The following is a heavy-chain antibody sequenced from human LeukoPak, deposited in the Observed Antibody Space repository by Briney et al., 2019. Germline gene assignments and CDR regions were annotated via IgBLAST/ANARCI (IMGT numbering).Heavy chain of an antibody. Sequence: QTGGSLRLSCAASGFTFSHYYMSWVRQAPGKGLEWVANIKQDGSEQFYLDSVKGRFTISRDNAKNALYLQMHSLRVEDTAVYYCARGTFSSSWYRSDYYYYMDVWGKGTTVTVSS. V-gene: IGHV3-7*01. CDR2: IKQDGSEQ. CDR1: GFTFSHYY. D-gene: IGHD6-13*01. CDR3: ARGTFSSSWYRSDYYYYMDV. J-gene: IGHJ6*03.